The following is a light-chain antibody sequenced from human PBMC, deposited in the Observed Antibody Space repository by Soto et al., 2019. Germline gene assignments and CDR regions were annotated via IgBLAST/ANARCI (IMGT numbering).Light chain of an antibody. V-gene: IGKV3D-20*02. CDR3: QQRSNWPWT. CDR1: QSVSSSY. CDR2: GAS. Sequence: EIVWTQSPGSLSLSPGERATLSCRASQSVSSSYLAWYQQKPGQAPRLLIYGASSRATGIPARFSGSGSGTDFTLTISSLEPEDFAVYYCQQRSNWPWTFGQGTKVDI. J-gene: IGKJ1*01.